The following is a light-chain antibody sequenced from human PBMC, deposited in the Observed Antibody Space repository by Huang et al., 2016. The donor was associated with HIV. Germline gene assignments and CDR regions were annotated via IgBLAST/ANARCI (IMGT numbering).Light chain of an antibody. CDR1: QSVSSN. J-gene: IGKJ1*01. CDR3: QQYNNWPRT. Sequence: EIVMRQSPATLSASPGERFTLSCTASQSVSSNLAWYQQKPGQCPKLLIYGACTRASGIPARVSGSGSGTEFTLTISSLQSEDFAFYYCQQYNNWPRTFGQGTNVEIK. V-gene: IGKV3-15*01. CDR2: GAC.